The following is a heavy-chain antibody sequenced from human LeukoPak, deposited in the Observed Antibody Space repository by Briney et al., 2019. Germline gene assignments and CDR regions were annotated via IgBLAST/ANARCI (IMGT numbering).Heavy chain of an antibody. D-gene: IGHD3-9*01. CDR2: ISAYNGNT. CDR3: ARDRGLRYFDWLSNLGDY. Sequence: ASVKVSCKASGYTFTSYGISWVRQAPGQGLEWMGWISAYNGNTNYAQKLQGRVTMTTDTSTSTAYMELRSLRSDDTAVYYCARDRGLRYFDWLSNLGDYWGQGTLVTVSS. V-gene: IGHV1-18*01. CDR1: GYTFTSYG. J-gene: IGHJ4*02.